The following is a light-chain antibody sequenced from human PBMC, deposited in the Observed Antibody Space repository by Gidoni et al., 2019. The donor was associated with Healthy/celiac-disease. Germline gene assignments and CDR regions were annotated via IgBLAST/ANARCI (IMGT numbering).Light chain of an antibody. CDR2: GAS. Sequence: EIVMTQSPATLSVSPGERATLSCRASQSVSSNLAWYQQKPGQAPRLLTYGASTRATGIPARFSGSGSGTEFTLTISSLQSEDFAVYYCQQYNNWPLXFXGGTKVEIK. CDR1: QSVSSN. CDR3: QQYNNWPLX. V-gene: IGKV3D-15*01. J-gene: IGKJ4*01.